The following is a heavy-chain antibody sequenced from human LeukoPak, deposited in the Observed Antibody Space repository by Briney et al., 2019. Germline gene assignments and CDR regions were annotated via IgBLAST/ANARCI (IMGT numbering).Heavy chain of an antibody. CDR1: GFTFSSYG. CDR3: ARDCSSTSCYGLY. CDR2: ISSSSSTI. D-gene: IGHD2-2*01. Sequence: GGSLRLSCAASGFTFSSYGMTWVRQAPGKGLEWVSYISSSSSTIYYADSVKGRFTISRDNAKNSLYLQMNSLRAEDTAVYYCARDCSSTSCYGLYWGQGTLVTVSS. V-gene: IGHV3-48*01. J-gene: IGHJ4*02.